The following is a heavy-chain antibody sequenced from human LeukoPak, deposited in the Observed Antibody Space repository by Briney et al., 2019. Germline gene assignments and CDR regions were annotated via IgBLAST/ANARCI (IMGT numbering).Heavy chain of an antibody. CDR2: FNWNGGST. CDR3: ARGQNYYGSGSQTFDI. J-gene: IGHJ3*02. D-gene: IGHD3-10*01. CDR1: GFTFDDYG. V-gene: IGHV3-20*04. Sequence: AGGSLRLSCAASGFTFDDYGMSWVRQAPGKGLEWVSGFNWNGGSTGYADSVKGRFTISRDNAKNSLYLQVSSLRAEDTAWYYCARGQNYYGSGSQTFDIWGQGTMVTVSS.